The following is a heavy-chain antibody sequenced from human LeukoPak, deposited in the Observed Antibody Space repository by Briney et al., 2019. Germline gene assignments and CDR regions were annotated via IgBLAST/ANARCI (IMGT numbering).Heavy chain of an antibody. CDR1: GFTFTSYY. J-gene: IGHJ4*02. CDR3: ARGGYDFWSGSSWDY. Sequence: PGGSLSLSCAASGFTFTSYYMHWVRQAPGQGLEWMGIINPSGGSTSYAQKFQGRVTMTRDMSTSTVYMELSSLRSEDTAVYYCARGGYDFWSGSSWDYWGQGTLVTVSS. V-gene: IGHV1-46*01. CDR2: INPSGGST. D-gene: IGHD3-3*01.